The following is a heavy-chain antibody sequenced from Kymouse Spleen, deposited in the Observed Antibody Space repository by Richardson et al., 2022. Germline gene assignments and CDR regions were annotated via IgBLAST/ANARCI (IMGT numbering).Heavy chain of an antibody. D-gene: IGHD6-6*01. Sequence: QVQLVQSGAEVKKPGASVKVSCKASGYTFTSYGISWVRQAPGQGLEWMGWISAYNGNTNYAQKLQGRVTMTTDTSTSTAYMELRSLRSDDTAVYYCARDEDGAARYYYYYGMDVWGQGTTVTVSS. CDR3: ARDEDGAARYYYYYGMDV. J-gene: IGHJ6*02. V-gene: IGHV1-18*01. CDR2: ISAYNGNT. CDR1: GYTFTSYG.